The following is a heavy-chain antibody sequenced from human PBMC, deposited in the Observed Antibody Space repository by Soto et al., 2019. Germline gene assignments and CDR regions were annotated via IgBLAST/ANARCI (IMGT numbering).Heavy chain of an antibody. V-gene: IGHV1-18*04. Sequence: ASVKVSCKASGYTFTSYGISWVRQAPGQGLEWMGWISAYNGNTNYAQKLQGRVTMTTDTSTSTAYMELRSLRSDDTAVYYCARDLEEQQLVSSAGWYGSNDTFDYWGLGTLVTVSS. CDR2: ISAYNGNT. CDR1: GYTFTSYG. D-gene: IGHD6-13*01. J-gene: IGHJ4*02. CDR3: ARDLEEQQLVSSAGWYGSNDTFDY.